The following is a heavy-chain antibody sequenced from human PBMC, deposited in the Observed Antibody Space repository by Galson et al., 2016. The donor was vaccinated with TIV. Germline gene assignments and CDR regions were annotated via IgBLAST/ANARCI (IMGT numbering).Heavy chain of an antibody. J-gene: IGHJ6*03. Sequence: SLRLSCAASGFTFDEYAMHWVRQVPGKGQEWVSGISWNSGRVDYADSVKGRFTISRDNAKNSLYLQMNSLTTDDTALYYCCKGSGDAPYYFYMDAWGEGTTVTVSS. CDR3: CKGSGDAPYYFYMDA. V-gene: IGHV3-9*01. D-gene: IGHD2-21*01. CDR2: ISWNSGRV. CDR1: GFTFDEYA.